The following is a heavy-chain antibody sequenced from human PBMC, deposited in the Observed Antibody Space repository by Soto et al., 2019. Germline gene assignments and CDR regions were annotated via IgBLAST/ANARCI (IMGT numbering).Heavy chain of an antibody. CDR1: GFTFSVYT. CDR2: ITSSGTTI. V-gene: IGHV3-48*01. CDR3: ARGRYSTSPDWAWFYH. Sequence: EAQLVESGGGLVQPGGSLRLSCAASGFTFSVYTMHWVRQSPGKGLEWISSITSSGTTISYADSVKGRFTISRDNAKRSLLLDVDVPTGEESGGYYCARGRYSTSPDWAWFYHCRQGTQVSVSP. D-gene: IGHD6-6*01. J-gene: IGHJ5*02.